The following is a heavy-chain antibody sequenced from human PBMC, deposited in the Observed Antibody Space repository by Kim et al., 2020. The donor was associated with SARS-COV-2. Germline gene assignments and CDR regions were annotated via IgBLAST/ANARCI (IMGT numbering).Heavy chain of an antibody. Sequence: SETLSLTCTVSGGSVSGEGYYWSWIRQPPGKGLEWIGDIYYSGNTNYNPYLKSRVTISVDTSKDQFSLRLNSVTAADTAVYYCARSRGTPAYYGGMDSWG. V-gene: IGHV4-61*08. D-gene: IGHD3-9*01. CDR1: GGSVSGEGYY. J-gene: IGHJ5*01. CDR3: ARSRGTPAYYGGMDS. CDR2: IYYSGNT.